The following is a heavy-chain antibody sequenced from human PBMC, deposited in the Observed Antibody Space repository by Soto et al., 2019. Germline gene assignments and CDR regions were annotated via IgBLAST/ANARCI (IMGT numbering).Heavy chain of an antibody. D-gene: IGHD1-20*01. CDR1: GFTFSTFW. CDR2: IKQDGSEK. V-gene: IGHV3-7*01. CDR3: ARGYNWNTDY. Sequence: PGGSLRLSCAASGFTFSTFWMTWVRQAPGKGLEWVANIKQDGSEKYYVDSVKGRFIISRDNARNSLYLQMNSLRAEDTAVYYCARGYNWNTDYSGQGSLVTVSS. J-gene: IGHJ4*02.